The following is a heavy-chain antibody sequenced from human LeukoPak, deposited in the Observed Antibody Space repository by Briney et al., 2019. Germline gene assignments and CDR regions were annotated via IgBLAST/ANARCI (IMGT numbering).Heavy chain of an antibody. V-gene: IGHV3-23*01. CDR1: GFTFNSYA. J-gene: IGHJ4*02. Sequence: GGSLRLSCAASGFTFNSYAMSWVRQAPGKGLEWVSAISGSGGSTYYADSVKGRFTISRDNSKNTLYLQMNSLRAEDTAVYYCANHQIAAAGTHGYWGQGTLVTVSS. CDR3: ANHQIAAAGTHGY. D-gene: IGHD6-13*01. CDR2: ISGSGGST.